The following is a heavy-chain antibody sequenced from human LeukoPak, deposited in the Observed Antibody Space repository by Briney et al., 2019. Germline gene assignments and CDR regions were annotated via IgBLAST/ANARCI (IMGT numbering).Heavy chain of an antibody. CDR1: GGSISSYY. J-gene: IGHJ4*02. CDR3: AGMYYYDSSGYYFDY. V-gene: IGHV4-59*12. CDR2: IYYSGST. D-gene: IGHD3-22*01. Sequence: SETLSLTCTVSGGSISSYYWSWIRQPPEKGLEWIGYIYYSGSTNYNPSLKSRVTISVDTSKNQFSLKLSSVTAADTAVYYCAGMYYYDSSGYYFDYWGQGTLVTVSS.